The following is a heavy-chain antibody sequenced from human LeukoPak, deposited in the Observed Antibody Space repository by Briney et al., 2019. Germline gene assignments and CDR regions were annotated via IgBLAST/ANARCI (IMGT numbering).Heavy chain of an antibody. CDR3: ASRGVTTVTTFAFDI. J-gene: IGHJ3*02. CDR1: GFTVSSNY. D-gene: IGHD4-17*01. V-gene: IGHV3-53*01. CDR2: IYSGGST. Sequence: PGGSLRLSCAASGFTVSSNYMSWVRQAPGKGLEWVSVIYSGGSTYYADSVKGRFTISRDNSKNTLYLQMNSLRAEDTVVYYCASRGVTTVTTFAFDIWGQGTMVTVSS.